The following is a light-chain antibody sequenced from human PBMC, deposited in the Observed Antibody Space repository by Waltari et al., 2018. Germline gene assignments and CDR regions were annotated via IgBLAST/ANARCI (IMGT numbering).Light chain of an antibody. J-gene: IGKJ1*01. CDR1: QSVSRA. V-gene: IGKV3-20*01. CDR3: QHYLRLPVT. CDR2: GAS. Sequence: SCRTSQSVSRALAWYQQKPGQAPRLLIYGASTRATGIPDRFSGSGSGTDFSLTISRLEPDDFAVFYCQHYLRLPVTFGQGTTVEI.